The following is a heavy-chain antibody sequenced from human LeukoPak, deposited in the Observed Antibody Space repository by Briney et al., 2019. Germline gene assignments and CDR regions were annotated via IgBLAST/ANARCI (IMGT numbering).Heavy chain of an antibody. J-gene: IGHJ4*02. D-gene: IGHD5-12*01. Sequence: GGSLRLSCAASGFTVSSNYMSWVRQAPGKGLEWVSVIYSGGSTYYADSVKGRFTISRDNSKNTLYLQMNSLRAEDTAVYYCAGVGYSGYGQFFDYWGQGTLVTVSS. CDR1: GFTVSSNY. V-gene: IGHV3-53*01. CDR2: IYSGGST. CDR3: AGVGYSGYGQFFDY.